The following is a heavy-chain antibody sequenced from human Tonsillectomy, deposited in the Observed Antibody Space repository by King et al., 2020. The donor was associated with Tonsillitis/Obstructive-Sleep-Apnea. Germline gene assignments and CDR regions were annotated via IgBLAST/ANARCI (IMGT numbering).Heavy chain of an antibody. Sequence: GQLVQSGGGLVQPGGSLRLSCAASRFTFSRYWMSWVRQAPGKGLEWVANINQDGSEKYYVDSVKGRFTISRDNANNSLNLQMNSLRAEDTAVYYCARNPQYDILTDYGLDVWGQGTTVTVSS. V-gene: IGHV3-7*03. J-gene: IGHJ6*02. D-gene: IGHD3-9*01. CDR1: RFTFSRYW. CDR3: ARNPQYDILTDYGLDV. CDR2: INQDGSEK.